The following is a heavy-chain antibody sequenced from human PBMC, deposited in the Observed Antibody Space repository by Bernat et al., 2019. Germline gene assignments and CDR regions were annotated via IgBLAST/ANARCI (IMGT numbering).Heavy chain of an antibody. Sequence: EVQLVESGGGLVQPGGSLRLSCAASGFTFTNYAMHWVRQAPGKGLEWVSYISSSGSTIYYADSVKGRFTISRDNAKNSLYLQMNSLRAEDTAVYYCARVEYSSSWYASDYWGQGTLVTVSS. J-gene: IGHJ4*02. CDR3: ARVEYSSSWYASDY. CDR2: ISSSGSTI. D-gene: IGHD6-13*01. V-gene: IGHV3-48*03. CDR1: GFTFTNYA.